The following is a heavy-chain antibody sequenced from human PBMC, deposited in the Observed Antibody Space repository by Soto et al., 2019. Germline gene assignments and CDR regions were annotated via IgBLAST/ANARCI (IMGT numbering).Heavy chain of an antibody. D-gene: IGHD2-8*01. V-gene: IGHV3-72*01. J-gene: IGHJ4*01. CDR2: TVNKAFSYTT. CDR1: AFSLGDHY. Sequence: GGSLRVSCTSSAFSLGDHYLYLVRQAPGQGLEWVGRTVNKAFSYTTEYAAAVKGRFTISRDDSENSLYLQMTSLRTEDTAVYYCVGERYAGFDYWGHGAMVTVSS. CDR3: VGERYAGFDY.